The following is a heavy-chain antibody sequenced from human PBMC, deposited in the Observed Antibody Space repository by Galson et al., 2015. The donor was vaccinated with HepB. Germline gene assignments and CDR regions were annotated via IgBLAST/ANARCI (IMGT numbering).Heavy chain of an antibody. CDR1: GGTFSSYA. CDR3: ARSRPPNSSGYLDAFDI. Sequence: SVKVSCKASGGTFSSYAISWVRQAPGQGLEWMGGIIPIFGTANYAQKFQGRVTITADESTSTAYMELSSLRSEDTAVYYCARSRPPNSSGYLDAFDIWGQGTMVTVSS. CDR2: IIPIFGTA. V-gene: IGHV1-69*13. D-gene: IGHD3-22*01. J-gene: IGHJ3*02.